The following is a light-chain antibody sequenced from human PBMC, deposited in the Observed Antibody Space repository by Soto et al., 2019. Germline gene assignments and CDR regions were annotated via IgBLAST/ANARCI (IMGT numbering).Light chain of an antibody. CDR3: CSYAGRV. V-gene: IGLV2-11*01. J-gene: IGLJ1*01. Sequence: QSVLTQPRSVSGSPGQSVTISCTGTSSDVGGYNYVSWYQQHPGKVPKLMIYDVSKRPSGVPDRFSGSKSGNTASLTISGLQAEDEADYYCCSYAGRVFGTGTKLTVL. CDR1: SSDVGGYNY. CDR2: DVS.